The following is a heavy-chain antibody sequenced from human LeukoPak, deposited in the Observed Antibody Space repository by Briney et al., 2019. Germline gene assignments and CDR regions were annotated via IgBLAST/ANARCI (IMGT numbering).Heavy chain of an antibody. V-gene: IGHV4-39*01. D-gene: IGHD3-22*01. CDR3: ARQAFYYDSSGYSRRPDAFDI. J-gene: IGHJ3*02. CDR2: IYYSGST. CDR1: GGSISSYY. Sequence: NPSETLSLTCTVSGGSISSYYWSWIRQPPGKGLEWIGSIYYSGSTYYNPSLKSRVTISVDTSKNQFSLKLSSVTAADTAVYYCARQAFYYDSSGYSRRPDAFDIWGQGTMVTVSS.